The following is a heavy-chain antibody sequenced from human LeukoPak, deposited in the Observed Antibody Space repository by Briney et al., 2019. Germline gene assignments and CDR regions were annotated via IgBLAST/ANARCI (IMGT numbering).Heavy chain of an antibody. Sequence: GGSLRLSCAASGFTFNSFAMTWVRQTPGKGLECVSAISSSGNNTYYADSVKGRFTISRDNSKKALYLQMNSLRAEDTAIYYCAKVRQWLAFDYWGQGTLVTVSS. CDR1: GFTFNSFA. CDR2: ISSSGNNT. CDR3: AKVRQWLAFDY. V-gene: IGHV3-23*01. J-gene: IGHJ4*02. D-gene: IGHD6-19*01.